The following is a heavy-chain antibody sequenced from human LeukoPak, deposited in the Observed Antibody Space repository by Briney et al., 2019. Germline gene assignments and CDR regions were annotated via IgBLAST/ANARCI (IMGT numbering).Heavy chain of an antibody. J-gene: IGHJ4*02. V-gene: IGHV4-59*01. D-gene: IGHD1-26*01. Sequence: SETLSLTCTVSGGSISSFYWSWIRQPPGKGLEWIAYIYYSGNTNYNPSLKNRVTISVDTSKNQFSLKLSSVTAADTAVYYCARGYSGSYGRFDYWGQGTLATVSS. CDR3: ARGYSGSYGRFDY. CDR2: IYYSGNT. CDR1: GGSISSFY.